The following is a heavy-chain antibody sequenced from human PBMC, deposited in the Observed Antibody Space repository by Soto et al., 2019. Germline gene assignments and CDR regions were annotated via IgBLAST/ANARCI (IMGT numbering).Heavy chain of an antibody. V-gene: IGHV4-59*01. CDR3: ARVNYGDYYYGMDV. CDR1: GGSINYSY. Sequence: LSLTCTVSGGSINYSYWTWIRQPPGKGLEWIGYISYTGSANYNASLKSRLTISIDTSKNQFSLKLSSVTAADTALYYCARVNYGDYYYGMDVWGQGTTVTVSS. D-gene: IGHD4-17*01. J-gene: IGHJ6*02. CDR2: ISYTGSA.